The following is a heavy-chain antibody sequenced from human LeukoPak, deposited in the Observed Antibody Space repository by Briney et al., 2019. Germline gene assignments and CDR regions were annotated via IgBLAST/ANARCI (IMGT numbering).Heavy chain of an antibody. CDR1: GGSFSGYY. CDR2: INHSGST. D-gene: IGHD2-2*01. CDR3: ARGVVVVPAAIAWFDP. Sequence: SETLSLTCAVYGGSFSGYYWSWIRQPPGKGLEWIGEINHSGSTNYNPSLKSRVTISVDTSKNQFSLKLSSVTAADTAVYYCARGVVVVPAAIAWFDPWGLGTLVTVSS. V-gene: IGHV4-34*01. J-gene: IGHJ5*02.